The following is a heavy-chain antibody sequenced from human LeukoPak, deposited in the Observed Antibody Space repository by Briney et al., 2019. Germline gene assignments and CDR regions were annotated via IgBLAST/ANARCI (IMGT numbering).Heavy chain of an antibody. J-gene: IGHJ4*02. D-gene: IGHD6-13*01. V-gene: IGHV3-23*01. CDR2: ISGSGGST. Sequence: QAGGSLRLSCAASGFTFSSYAMSWVRQAPGKGLEWVSAISGSGGSTYYADSVKGRFTISRDNSKNTLYLQMNSLRAEDTAVYYCAKASAGSSWYLGDDYWGQGSLVTVSS. CDR1: GFTFSSYA. CDR3: AKASAGSSWYLGDDY.